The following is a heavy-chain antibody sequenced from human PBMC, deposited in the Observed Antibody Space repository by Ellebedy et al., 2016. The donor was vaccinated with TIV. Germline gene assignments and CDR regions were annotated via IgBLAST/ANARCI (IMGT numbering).Heavy chain of an antibody. CDR2: INQDGGEK. V-gene: IGHV3-7*03. CDR3: ARDPVGVGPAFDI. D-gene: IGHD4-23*01. Sequence: GESLKISCAASGFTISRHWMSWVRQGPGKGLEWVANINQDGGEKNYVDSVRGRFTISRDNAKNSLYLQINSLRAEDTAVYYCARDPVGVGPAFDIWGQGTMVTVSS. J-gene: IGHJ3*02. CDR1: GFTISRHW.